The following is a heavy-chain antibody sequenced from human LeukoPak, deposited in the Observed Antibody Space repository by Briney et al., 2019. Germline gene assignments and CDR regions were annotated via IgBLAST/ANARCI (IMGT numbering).Heavy chain of an antibody. CDR1: GFTFSTYW. J-gene: IGHJ4*02. Sequence: PGGSLRLSCAASGFTFSTYWMTWVRQAPGKGPEWVANIKEDGSATYYVDSVKGRFTISRDNAKKSLYLQMNGLRAEDTAVYYCARDSPGYLAYDSWGQGILVTVSS. D-gene: IGHD1-1*01. CDR3: ARDSPGYLAYDS. V-gene: IGHV3-7*04. CDR2: IKEDGSAT.